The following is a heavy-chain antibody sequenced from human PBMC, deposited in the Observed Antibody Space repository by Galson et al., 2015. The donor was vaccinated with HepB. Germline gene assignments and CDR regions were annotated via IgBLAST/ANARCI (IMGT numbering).Heavy chain of an antibody. J-gene: IGHJ4*02. CDR1: GFNFNNYL. CDR2: IKQDGSEK. CDR3: ARRVATYYFDY. Sequence: SLRLSCAASGFNFNNYLMSWVRQAPGKGLEWVANIKQDGSEKYYVDSVKGRLTISRDNAKNFLYLQMNSLRAEDTAVYYCARRVATYYFDYWGQGTLVTVSS. V-gene: IGHV3-7*03. D-gene: IGHD5-12*01.